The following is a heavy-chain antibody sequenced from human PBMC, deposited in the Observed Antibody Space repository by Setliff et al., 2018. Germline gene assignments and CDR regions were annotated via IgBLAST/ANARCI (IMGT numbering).Heavy chain of an antibody. J-gene: IGHJ6*03. CDR2: IYIGGSA. Sequence: PSETLSLTCTVSGGSISSYYWSWIRQPAGKGLEWIGHIYIGGSANYNPSLKSRVTMSIGTSKNQFSLKLNSVTAADMAVYYCAREQWLDQPGYYYMDVWAKGTTVTVSS. CDR3: AREQWLDQPGYYYMDV. CDR1: GGSISSYY. V-gene: IGHV4-4*07. D-gene: IGHD6-19*01.